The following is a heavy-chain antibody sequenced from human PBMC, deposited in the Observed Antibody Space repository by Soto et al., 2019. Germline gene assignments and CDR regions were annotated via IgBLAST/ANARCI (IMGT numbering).Heavy chain of an antibody. CDR3: ARALVGLTSSWYDY. V-gene: IGHV1-3*01. D-gene: IGHD6-13*01. CDR1: GYTFTSYA. Sequence: QVQLVQSGAEVKKPGASVKVSCKASGYTFTSYAMHWVRQAPGQRLEWMGWINAGNGNTKYSQKFQGRVTITRDTSASTTYMELISLRSEDSAVYYCARALVGLTSSWYDYWGQGTLVTVSA. J-gene: IGHJ4*02. CDR2: INAGNGNT.